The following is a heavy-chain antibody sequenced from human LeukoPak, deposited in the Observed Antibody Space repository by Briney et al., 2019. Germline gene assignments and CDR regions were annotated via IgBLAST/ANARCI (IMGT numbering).Heavy chain of an antibody. CDR2: ISGSGGSI. D-gene: IGHD1-26*01. CDR1: RFTFSSYA. J-gene: IGHJ4*02. Sequence: GGSLRLSCAASRFTFSSYAMNWVRQAPGKGLEWVSAISGSGGSIYYTDSVKGRFTISRDNSENTLFLQMNSLRAEDTAVYCCAKVWGSYSTGYFDYWGQGTLVTVSS. CDR3: AKVWGSYSTGYFDY. V-gene: IGHV3-23*01.